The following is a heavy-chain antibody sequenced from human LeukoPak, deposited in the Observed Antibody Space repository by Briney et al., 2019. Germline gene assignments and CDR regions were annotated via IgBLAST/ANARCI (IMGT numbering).Heavy chain of an antibody. Sequence: GGSLRLSCAASGFTFSRSWMSWVRQAPGKGLEWVANIKQDGSEQYYVDSVKGRFTISRDNAKNSVYLQMNCLRAEDTAVYYCTRDSAGRDGYNFDYWGQGTLVTVSS. D-gene: IGHD5-24*01. V-gene: IGHV3-7*01. CDR2: IKQDGSEQ. CDR1: GFTFSRSW. CDR3: TRDSAGRDGYNFDY. J-gene: IGHJ4*02.